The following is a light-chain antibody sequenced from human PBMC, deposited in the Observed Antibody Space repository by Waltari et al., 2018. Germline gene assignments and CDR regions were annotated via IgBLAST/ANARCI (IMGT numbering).Light chain of an antibody. CDR1: TSDIGTYNI. CDR3: CSYTGTTTFLL. Sequence: QSALTQPASVSGSPGQSITIPCTGTTSDIGTYNIISWYQQYPGRVPKLIIYEATRRPYWVSDRVSGSKSGNTASLTISGLQAEDEANYYGCSYTGTTTFLLFGGGTKLTVL. CDR2: EAT. J-gene: IGLJ2*01. V-gene: IGLV2-23*02.